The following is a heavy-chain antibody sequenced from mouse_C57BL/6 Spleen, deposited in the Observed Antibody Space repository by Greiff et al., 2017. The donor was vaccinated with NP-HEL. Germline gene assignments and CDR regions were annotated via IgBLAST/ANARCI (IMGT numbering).Heavy chain of an antibody. Sequence: QVQLQQSGPGLVQPSQSLSITCTVSGFSLTSYGVHWVRQSPGKGLEWLGVIWSGGSSDYNAAFISSLSISTDNSKNQVFFKMDSLQADDTAIYYCASTVVAHYYAMDYWGQGTSVTVSS. J-gene: IGHJ4*01. CDR2: IWSGGSS. D-gene: IGHD1-1*01. V-gene: IGHV2-2*01. CDR1: GFSLTSYG. CDR3: ASTVVAHYYAMDY.